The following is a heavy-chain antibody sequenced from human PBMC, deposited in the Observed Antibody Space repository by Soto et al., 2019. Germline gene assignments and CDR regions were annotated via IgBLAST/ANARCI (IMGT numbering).Heavy chain of an antibody. CDR1: GGSFSGYY. D-gene: IGHD7-27*01. CDR3: ARGWGRIFDC. Sequence: QVQLQQWGAGLLKPSETLSLTCAVYGGSFSGYYWSWIRQPPGKGLEWIGEINHSGSTNYNPSLKSRLTISVATSKNQCSLKLSSVTAADTAVYYCARGWGRIFDCWGQGTLVTVSS. CDR2: INHSGST. J-gene: IGHJ4*02. V-gene: IGHV4-34*01.